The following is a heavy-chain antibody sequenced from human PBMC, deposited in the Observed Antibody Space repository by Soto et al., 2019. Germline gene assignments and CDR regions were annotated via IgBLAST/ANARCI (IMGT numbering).Heavy chain of an antibody. V-gene: IGHV4-59*08. CDR1: GDYNSTDC. J-gene: IGHJ4*02. Sequence: SETQSLTCTVSGDYNSTDCCSWIRQSPGKGLEWIGFIYYGGSTNYNPSLKSRVTISVDTPKNQFSLKLSSVTAADTAVYYCAKNWNWGSLVHWGQGTLVTVSS. CDR2: IYYGGST. D-gene: IGHD7-27*01. CDR3: AKNWNWGSLVH.